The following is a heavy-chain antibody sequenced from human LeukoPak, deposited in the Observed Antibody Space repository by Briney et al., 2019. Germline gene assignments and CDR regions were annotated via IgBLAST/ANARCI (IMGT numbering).Heavy chain of an antibody. J-gene: IGHJ4*02. V-gene: IGHV3-23*01. CDR3: AKAPIRSQLPPLNPWDY. D-gene: IGHD2-2*01. Sequence: GGSLRLSCAASGFTFSSYAMSWVRQAPGKGLEWVSAISGSGGSTYYADSVKGRFTISRDNSKNTLYLQMNSLRAEDTAVYYCAKAPIRSQLPPLNPWDYWGQGTLVTVSS. CDR2: ISGSGGST. CDR1: GFTFSSYA.